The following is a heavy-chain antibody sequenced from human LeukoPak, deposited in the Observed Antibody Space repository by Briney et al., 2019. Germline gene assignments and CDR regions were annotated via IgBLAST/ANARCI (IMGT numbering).Heavy chain of an antibody. D-gene: IGHD6-19*01. CDR3: TTDYSFLPLNGFRYSSGWHLN. V-gene: IGHV3-15*01. Sequence: KPGGSLRLSCAASGFTFSNAWMSWIRQAPGKGLEWVGRIKRKTGGRTTDDAAPVKGRFTISRDDSKNTLYLQMNSLKTEDTAVYYCTTDYSFLPLNGFRYSSGWHLNWGQGTLVTVSS. J-gene: IGHJ4*02. CDR2: IKRKTGGRTT. CDR1: GFTFSNAW.